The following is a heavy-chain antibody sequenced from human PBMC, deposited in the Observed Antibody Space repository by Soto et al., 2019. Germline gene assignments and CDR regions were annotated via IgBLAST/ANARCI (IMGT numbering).Heavy chain of an antibody. CDR3: ARYAAMVTAFDI. CDR1: GYTFTSYD. V-gene: IGHV1-8*01. J-gene: IGHJ3*02. CDR2: MNPNSGNT. D-gene: IGHD5-18*01. Sequence: ASVKVSCKASGYTFTSYDINWVRQATGQGLEWMGWMNPNSGNTGYAQKFQGRVTMTRNTSISTAYMELSSLRSEDTAVYYCARYAAMVTAFDIWGQGTMVTVSS.